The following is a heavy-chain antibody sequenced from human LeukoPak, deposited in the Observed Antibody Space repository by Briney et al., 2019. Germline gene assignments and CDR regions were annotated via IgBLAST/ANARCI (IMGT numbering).Heavy chain of an antibody. Sequence: SETLSPTCTVSGGSISSSSYYWGWIRQPPGKGLEWIGSIYYSGSTYYNPSLKSRVTISVDTSKNQFSLKLSSVTAADTAVYYCARQEWELMGNWFDPWGQGTLVTVSS. CDR3: ARQEWELMGNWFDP. D-gene: IGHD1-26*01. CDR2: IYYSGST. J-gene: IGHJ5*02. V-gene: IGHV4-39*01. CDR1: GGSISSSSYY.